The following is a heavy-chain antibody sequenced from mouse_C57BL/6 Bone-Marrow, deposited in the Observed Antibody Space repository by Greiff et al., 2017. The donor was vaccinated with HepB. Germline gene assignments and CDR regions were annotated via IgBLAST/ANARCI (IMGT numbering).Heavy chain of an antibody. D-gene: IGHD3-2*02. CDR3: ARRVPKTAQATPFAY. J-gene: IGHJ3*01. CDR1: YFAFMASA. V-gene: IGHV1-49*01. CDR2: FTMYSDAT. Sequence: LQESGAELVRPGSSVKLSCKDSYFAFMASAMHWVKQRPGHGLEWIGSFTMYSDATEYSENFKGKATLTANTSSSTAYMELSSLTSEDSAVYYCARRVPKTAQATPFAYWGQGTLVTVSA.